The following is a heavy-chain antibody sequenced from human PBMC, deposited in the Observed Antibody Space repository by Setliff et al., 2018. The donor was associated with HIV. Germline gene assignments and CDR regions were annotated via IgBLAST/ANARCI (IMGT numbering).Heavy chain of an antibody. Sequence: SVKVSCKASGGTFSSYAITWVRQAPGQGLEWMGGISPIIGNANYAQKFQGRVTMTEATSTDTAYMELSSLRSEDTAVYYCATGYGSVLYFDYWGQGTLVTVSS. CDR1: GGTFSSYA. CDR3: ATGYGSVLYFDY. CDR2: ISPIIGNA. J-gene: IGHJ4*02. V-gene: IGHV1-69*10. D-gene: IGHD3-10*01.